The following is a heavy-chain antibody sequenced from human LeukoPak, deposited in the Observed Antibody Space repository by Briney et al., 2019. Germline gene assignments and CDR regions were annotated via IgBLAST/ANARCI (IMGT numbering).Heavy chain of an antibody. CDR3: VRDCYGSGSYYRYFDY. CDR1: GFTFSDYW. V-gene: IGHV3-7*01. D-gene: IGHD3-10*01. Sequence: GGSLRLSCAASGFTFSDYWMSWVRQAPGKGLEWVAIIKEDGSQKYYVDSVKGRFTLSRDNTKNSLTLQLNSLRAEDTALYYCVRDCYGSGSYYRYFDYWGQGTLVTVSS. CDR2: IKEDGSQK. J-gene: IGHJ4*02.